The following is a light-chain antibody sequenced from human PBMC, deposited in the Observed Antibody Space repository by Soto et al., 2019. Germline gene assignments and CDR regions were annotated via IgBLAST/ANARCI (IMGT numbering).Light chain of an antibody. J-gene: IGKJ1*01. CDR1: QTINKN. V-gene: IGKV1-39*01. CDR2: SAS. CDR3: QQYNSYSPWT. Sequence: DIQMTQSPSSLSASVGDRVTITCRASQTINKNLNWYQQKPGQAPNLLIYSASDFQSGVPSRFSGSGSGTEFTLTISGLQPEDFATYYCQQYNSYSPWTFGQGTKVEIK.